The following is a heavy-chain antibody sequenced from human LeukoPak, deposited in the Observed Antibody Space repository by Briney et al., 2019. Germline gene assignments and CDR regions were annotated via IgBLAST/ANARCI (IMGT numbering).Heavy chain of an antibody. D-gene: IGHD3-9*01. Sequence: PGGSLRLSCAVSGFTVSGNYMSWIRQAPGKGLEWVSLIYSDDTTLYADSVKGRFTISRDISKNTLYLQMSRLRPEDTAVYYVTRIGLLYDILTGYYTPYYYNNYMDVWGKGTTVTISS. CDR3: TRIGLLYDILTGYYTPYYYNNYMDV. V-gene: IGHV3-53*01. CDR2: IYSDDTT. CDR1: GFTVSGNY. J-gene: IGHJ6*03.